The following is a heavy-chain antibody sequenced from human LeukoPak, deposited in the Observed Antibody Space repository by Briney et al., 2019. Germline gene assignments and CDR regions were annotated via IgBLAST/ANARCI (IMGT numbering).Heavy chain of an antibody. D-gene: IGHD5-12*01. J-gene: IGHJ4*02. Sequence: ASVKVSFKAFGYSLTNYYVHWVRQAPGQGLEWMGEINPSGGSTSYAQKFQGRITVTRDTYTNTVYMDLSSLRSEDTATYYCARGAPTTRIGAGRFDYWGQGALLTVAS. V-gene: IGHV1-46*01. CDR2: INPSGGST. CDR3: ARGAPTTRIGAGRFDY. CDR1: GYSLTNYY.